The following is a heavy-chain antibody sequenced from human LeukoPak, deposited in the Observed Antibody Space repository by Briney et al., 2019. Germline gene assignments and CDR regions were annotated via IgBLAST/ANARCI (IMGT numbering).Heavy chain of an antibody. CDR3: ARGYGSGSYSHPINWFDP. V-gene: IGHV5-51*01. J-gene: IGHJ5*02. D-gene: IGHD3-10*01. CDR1: GYSFTSYW. CDR2: IYPGDPDT. Sequence: GESLKISCKGSGYSFTSYWIGWVRQMPGKGLEWMGIIYPGDPDTRYSPSFQGQVTISADKSISAAYLQWSSLKASDTAMYYCARGYGSGSYSHPINWFDPWGQGTLVTVSS.